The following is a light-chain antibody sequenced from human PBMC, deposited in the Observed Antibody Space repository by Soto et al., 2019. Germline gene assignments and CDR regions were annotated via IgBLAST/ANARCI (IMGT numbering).Light chain of an antibody. J-gene: IGLJ1*01. CDR1: SSDVGSYNT. Sequence: QSALTQPASVSGSPGQSIAISCTGTSSDVGSYNTVSWYQQYPGKAPKLMIHDVNNRPSGISDRFSGSKSGNAASLTISGLEEDDEADYYCSYFTTSTSYVFGTGTKLTVL. CDR3: SYFTTSTSYV. CDR2: DVN. V-gene: IGLV2-14*03.